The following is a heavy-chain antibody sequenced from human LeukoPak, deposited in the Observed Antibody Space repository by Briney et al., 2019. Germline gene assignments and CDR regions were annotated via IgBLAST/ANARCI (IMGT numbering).Heavy chain of an antibody. J-gene: IGHJ4*02. CDR1: GYTFTVYY. D-gene: IGHD3-22*01. V-gene: IGHV1-2*02. Sequence: ASVKVSCTASGYTFTVYYMHWVRQAPGQGLEWMGWSNPNSGGTNYAQKCQGRVTMARDTSISTAYMELSRLRSDDTAVYYCARERGDYYDSSGYYYGLDYWGKGTLVTVSS. CDR2: SNPNSGGT. CDR3: ARERGDYYDSSGYYYGLDY.